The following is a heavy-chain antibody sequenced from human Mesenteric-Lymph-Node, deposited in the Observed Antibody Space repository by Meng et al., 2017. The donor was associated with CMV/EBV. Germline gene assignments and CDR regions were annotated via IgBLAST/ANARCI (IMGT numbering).Heavy chain of an antibody. D-gene: IGHD3-3*01. CDR2: IYHSGST. CDR3: ARALRFLELPNWFDP. CDR1: GYSISSGYY. V-gene: IGHV4-38-2*02. Sequence: GSLRLSCTVSGYSISSGYYWGWIRQPPGKGLEWIGSIYHSGSTYYNPSLKSRVTISVDTSKNQFSLKLSSVTAADTAVYYCARALRFLELPNWFDPWGQGTLVTVSS. J-gene: IGHJ5*02.